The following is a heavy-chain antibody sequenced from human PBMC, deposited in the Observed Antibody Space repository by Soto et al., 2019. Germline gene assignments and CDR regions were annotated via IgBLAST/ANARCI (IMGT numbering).Heavy chain of an antibody. Sequence: PSETLSLTCTVSGGSISSGGYYWSWIRQHPGKGLEWIGYIYYSGSTYYNPSLKSRVTISVDTSKNQFSPKLSSVTAADTAVYYCARGGTSGKYNWFDPWGQGTLVTVSS. J-gene: IGHJ5*02. CDR2: IYYSGST. CDR1: GGSISSGGYY. D-gene: IGHD2-2*01. CDR3: ARGGTSGKYNWFDP. V-gene: IGHV4-31*03.